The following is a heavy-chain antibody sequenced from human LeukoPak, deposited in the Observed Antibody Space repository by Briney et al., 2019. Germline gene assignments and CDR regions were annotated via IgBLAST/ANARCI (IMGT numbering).Heavy chain of an antibody. Sequence: GGSLRLSCAASGFTFSNYFMHWVRQAPGKGLVWVSRINSDGTSTMYADSVKGRFTISRDNAKNMLYMQMDSLRDEDTAVYYCARRVDATRWFDPWGQGTLVTVSS. J-gene: IGHJ5*02. CDR1: GFTFSNYF. CDR3: ARRVDATRWFDP. D-gene: IGHD2-15*01. V-gene: IGHV3-74*03. CDR2: INSDGTST.